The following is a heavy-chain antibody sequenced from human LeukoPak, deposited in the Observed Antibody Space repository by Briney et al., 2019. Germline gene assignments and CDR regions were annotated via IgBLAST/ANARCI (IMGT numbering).Heavy chain of an antibody. J-gene: IGHJ6*03. CDR2: IKQDGSEK. CDR1: EFTFSSYW. Sequence: GGSLRLSCAASEFTFSSYWMSWVRQAPGKGLEWVASIKQDGSEKYYVDSVKGRFTISRDNAKNSLYLQMNSLRAEDTAVYYCAKGHGWEASYYYYYMDVWGKGTTVTISS. V-gene: IGHV3-7*01. CDR3: AKGHGWEASYYYYYMDV. D-gene: IGHD1-26*01.